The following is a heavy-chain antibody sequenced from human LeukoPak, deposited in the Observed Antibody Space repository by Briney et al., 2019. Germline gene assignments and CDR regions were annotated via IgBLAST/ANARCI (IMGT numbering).Heavy chain of an antibody. V-gene: IGHV1-8*03. CDR2: MNPNSGNT. CDR3: ARVPEVGADGERYAFDI. CDR1: GYTFTSYD. J-gene: IGHJ3*02. Sequence: ASVKVSCKASGYTFTSYDINWVRQATGQGLEWMGWMNPNSGNTGYAQKFQGRVTITADKSTSTAYMELSSPRSEDTAVYYCARVPEVGADGERYAFDIWGQGTMVTVSS. D-gene: IGHD1-26*01.